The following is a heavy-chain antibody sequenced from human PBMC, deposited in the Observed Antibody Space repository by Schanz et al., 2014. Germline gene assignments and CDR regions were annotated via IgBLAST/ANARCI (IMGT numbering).Heavy chain of an antibody. CDR1: GGSISSSF. V-gene: IGHV4-59*06. J-gene: IGHJ6*02. D-gene: IGHD3-16*01. CDR2: ISYSGRT. CDR3: ARHGGIPYYPMDV. Sequence: QVKLQESGPGLVKPSETLSLTCNVSGGSISSSFWSWIRQPPGKGLEWIGYISYSGRTYYSPSLKSRLTMSVDTSKNQFSLRLSSVTAADTAVYYCARHGGIPYYPMDVWGQGTTVTVSS.